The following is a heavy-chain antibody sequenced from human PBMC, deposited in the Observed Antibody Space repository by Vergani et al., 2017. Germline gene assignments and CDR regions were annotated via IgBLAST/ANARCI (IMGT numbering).Heavy chain of an antibody. J-gene: IGHJ5*02. CDR1: GYSFTSYW. V-gene: IGHV5-51*01. D-gene: IGHD6-25*01. CDR2: IYPGDSDT. Sequence: EVQLVQSGAEVKKPGESLKISCKGSGYSFTSYWIGWVRQMPGKGLEWMVIIYPGDSDTRYSPSFQGLVTISADKSISTAYLRWCSLKASDTAMYYCAGLDRSGNEAGPAYTWGQGTLVTVSS. CDR3: AGLDRSGNEAGPAYT.